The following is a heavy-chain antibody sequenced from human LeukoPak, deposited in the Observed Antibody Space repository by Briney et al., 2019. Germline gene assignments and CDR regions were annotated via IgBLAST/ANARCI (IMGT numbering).Heavy chain of an antibody. J-gene: IGHJ4*02. CDR2: IKQDGSVK. V-gene: IGHV3-7*01. CDR1: GFTFTDYW. Sequence: TGGSLRLSCAASGFTFTDYWMTWVRQAPGKGLEWVANIKQDGSVKYYVDSVKGRFTISRDNAQNPLYLQMNSLRAEDTAVYYCARDEPDYWGQGTLVTVSS. CDR3: ARDEPDY.